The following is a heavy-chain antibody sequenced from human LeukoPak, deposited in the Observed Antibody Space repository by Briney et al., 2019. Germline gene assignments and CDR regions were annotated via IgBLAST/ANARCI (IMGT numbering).Heavy chain of an antibody. CDR1: GFTFSNYA. CDR2: ISGSGGST. CDR3: ADRTLGYSYGAFDH. Sequence: GGSLRLSYAASGFTFSNYAISWVRQAPGKGLEWVSVISGSGGSTNFADSVKGRFTSSRDNSKNTLYLQMHSLRVEDTAVYYCADRTLGYSYGAFDHWGQGTLVTVSS. D-gene: IGHD5-18*01. V-gene: IGHV3-23*01. J-gene: IGHJ4*02.